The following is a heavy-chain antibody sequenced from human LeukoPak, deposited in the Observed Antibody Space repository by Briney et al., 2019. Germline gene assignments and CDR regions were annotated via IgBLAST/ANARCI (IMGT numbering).Heavy chain of an antibody. CDR2: IDPSDSYV. CDR1: GYNFTTYW. V-gene: IGHV5-10-1*01. D-gene: IGHD2-15*01. J-gene: IGHJ4*02. CDR3: ARPRGYCSGGSCQSVLDY. Sequence: GESLKISCKGSGYNFTTYWITWVRQMPGKGLEWMGRIDPSDSYVNYSPSFQGHVTFSADKSISTAYVQWSSLKASDTAMYYCARPRGYCSGGSCQSVLDYWGQGTLVTVSS.